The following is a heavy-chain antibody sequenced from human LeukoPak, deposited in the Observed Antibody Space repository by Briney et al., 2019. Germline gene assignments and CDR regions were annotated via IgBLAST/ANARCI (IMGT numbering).Heavy chain of an antibody. CDR3: ARAEWFGVVTGAFDI. J-gene: IGHJ3*02. V-gene: IGHV3-53*01. CDR1: GFTVSSNY. D-gene: IGHD3-10*01. Sequence: GGSLRLSCAASGFTVSSNYMSWVRQAPGKGLEWVSVIYSGGSTYYADSVKGRFTISRDNSKSTLYIQMNSLRAEDTAVYYCARAEWFGVVTGAFDIWGQGTMVTVSS. CDR2: IYSGGST.